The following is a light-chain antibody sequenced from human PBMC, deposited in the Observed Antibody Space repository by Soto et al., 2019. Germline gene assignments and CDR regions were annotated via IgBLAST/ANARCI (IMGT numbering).Light chain of an antibody. V-gene: IGKV3-20*01. J-gene: IGKJ1*01. Sequence: IVMTQSPATLSVSPGERTTLSCRASQSISRYLAWYQQKPGQGPRLLIYGASSRATGTPDRFSGSGSGTDFNLTINRLETEDFALYYCQQYGSSTPTFGQGTKGDIK. CDR1: QSISRY. CDR3: QQYGSSTPT. CDR2: GAS.